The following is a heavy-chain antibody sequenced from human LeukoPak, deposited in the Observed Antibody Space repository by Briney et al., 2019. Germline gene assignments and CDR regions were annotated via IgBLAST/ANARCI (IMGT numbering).Heavy chain of an antibody. CDR2: ITSSSSYI. CDR3: AIERLTRGKWVLRQYFQH. D-gene: IGHD5-12*01. J-gene: IGHJ1*01. CDR1: GFTFSSYT. V-gene: IGHV3-21*01. Sequence: PGGSLRFSCAASGFTFSSYTMNWVRQAPGKGLEWVSPITSSSSYIYYADSVKGRFTISRDNPKNSLYLHMNSLGAEDTAVYYCAIERLTRGKWVLRQYFQHWGQGTLVTVSS.